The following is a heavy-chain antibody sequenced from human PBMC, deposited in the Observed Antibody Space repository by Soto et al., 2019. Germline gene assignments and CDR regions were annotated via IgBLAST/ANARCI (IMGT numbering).Heavy chain of an antibody. V-gene: IGHV3-33*01. CDR3: ARGGGGFDY. J-gene: IGHJ4*02. CDR1: GFTFSSYG. D-gene: IGHD2-15*01. CDR2: IWYDGSNK. Sequence: QVQLVESGGGVVQPGRSLRLSCAASGFTFSSYGMPWVRQAPGKGLEWMAVIWYDGSNKYYADSVKGRFTISRDNSKNTLYLQMNSLRAEDTAVYYCARGGGGFDYWGQGTLVTVSS.